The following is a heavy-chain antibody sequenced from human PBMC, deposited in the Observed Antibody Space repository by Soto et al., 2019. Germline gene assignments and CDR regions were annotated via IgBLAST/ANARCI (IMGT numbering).Heavy chain of an antibody. Sequence: QVQLVEAGGGLVKPGGSLRLSCAASEFTFSDYCMTWIRQAPGKGLEWVSYISNSGSTIYYADSVKGRFTISRDNAKNSLYLQMNSLRAEDTAVYYCARGLAYGDYGWLDPWGQGTLVTVSP. CDR3: ARGLAYGDYGWLDP. V-gene: IGHV3-11*01. J-gene: IGHJ5*02. CDR1: EFTFSDYC. CDR2: ISNSGSTI. D-gene: IGHD4-17*01.